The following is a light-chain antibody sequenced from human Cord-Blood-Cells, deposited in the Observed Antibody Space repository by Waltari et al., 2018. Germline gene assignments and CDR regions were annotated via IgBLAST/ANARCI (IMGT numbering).Light chain of an antibody. Sequence: YELTQPPSVSVSPGQTASITCSGDKLGDKYACWYQQKPGQSPVLVIYQDSKRPSGIPERFSGSNSGNSATLTISGTQAMDEADYYCQAWDSSTVVFGGGTKLTVL. J-gene: IGLJ2*01. V-gene: IGLV3-1*01. CDR2: QDS. CDR1: KLGDKY. CDR3: QAWDSSTVV.